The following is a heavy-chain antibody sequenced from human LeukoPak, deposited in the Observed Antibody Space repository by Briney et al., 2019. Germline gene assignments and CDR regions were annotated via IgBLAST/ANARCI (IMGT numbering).Heavy chain of an antibody. J-gene: IGHJ4*02. V-gene: IGHV4-34*01. CDR1: GGSFSGYY. CDR3: AMNDRGVSDY. CDR2: INHSGST. Sequence: SETLSLTCAVYGGSFSGYYWSWIRQPPGKGLEWIGEINHSGSTNYNPSLKSRVTISVDTSKNQFSLKLSSVTAADTAVYYCAMNDRGVSDYWGQGTLVTVSS. D-gene: IGHD3-10*01.